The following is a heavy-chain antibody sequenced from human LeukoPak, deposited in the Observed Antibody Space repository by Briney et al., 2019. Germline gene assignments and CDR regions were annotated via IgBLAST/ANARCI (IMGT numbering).Heavy chain of an antibody. D-gene: IGHD2/OR15-2a*01. CDR1: GGSISSSSYY. J-gene: IGHJ5*02. CDR3: ARSVLQFDP. CDR2: IYYSGST. Sequence: SETLSLTCTVSGGSISSSSYYWGWIRQPPGKGLEWIGIIYYSGSTYYNPSLKSRVTISVDTSKNQSSLKLSSVTAADTAVYYCARSVLQFDPWGQGTLVTVSS. V-gene: IGHV4-39*07.